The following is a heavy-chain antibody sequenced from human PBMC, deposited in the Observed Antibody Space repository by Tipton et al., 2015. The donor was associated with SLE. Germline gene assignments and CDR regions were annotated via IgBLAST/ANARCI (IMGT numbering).Heavy chain of an antibody. J-gene: IGHJ4*02. V-gene: IGHV3-30*02. D-gene: IGHD2-15*01. Sequence: GSLRLSCAASGFTFSSHDIYWVRQAPGKGLEWVTLIQYDGSYEYYADSVKGRFTISRDNSKNAVYLQMNSLRAEDTAVYYCAAPGSPRSVYLDFWGQGTLVTVSS. CDR1: GFTFSSHD. CDR3: AAPGSPRSVYLDF. CDR2: IQYDGSYE.